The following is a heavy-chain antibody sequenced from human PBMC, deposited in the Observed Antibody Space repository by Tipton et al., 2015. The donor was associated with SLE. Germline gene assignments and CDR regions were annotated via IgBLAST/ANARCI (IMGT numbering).Heavy chain of an antibody. CDR3: ARGGEWSHDY. CDR2: IYVNGYT. Sequence: TLSLTCSVSGESIHNYYWSWIRPPAGEGLEWIGRIYVNGYTNYNPSLERRVTMSIDKPQSQFSLKMKSVTAADTAVYYCARGGEWSHDYWGQGTPVTVSS. V-gene: IGHV4-4*07. D-gene: IGHD3-3*01. J-gene: IGHJ4*02. CDR1: GESIHNYY.